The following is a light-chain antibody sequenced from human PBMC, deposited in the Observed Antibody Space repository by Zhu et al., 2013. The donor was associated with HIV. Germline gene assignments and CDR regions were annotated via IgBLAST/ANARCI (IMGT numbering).Light chain of an antibody. CDR1: QSVSTN. Sequence: ETVMTQSPATLSVSPGERATLSCRASQSVSTNLAWYQEKPGQAPRLLIYGASTRATGIPARFSGSGSGTDFTLIISSLEPEDFAVYYCHQRSNWPHSFGQGTKLEIK. J-gene: IGKJ2*03. V-gene: IGKV3-15*01. CDR2: GAS. CDR3: HQRSNWPHS.